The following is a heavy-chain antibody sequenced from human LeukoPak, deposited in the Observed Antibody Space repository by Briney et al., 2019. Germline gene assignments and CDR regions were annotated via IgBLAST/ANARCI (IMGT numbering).Heavy chain of an antibody. J-gene: IGHJ5*02. CDR3: ARCGNSYGTGYQFDP. Sequence: PSETLSLTCTVSGGSIGDYYWSWVRQTPGKGLEWIGFVYYTGATNYNPSLKSRVTISLDTSKNQFSPNLNSVDAADTAVYFCARCGNSYGTGYQFDPWSQGTLVTVSS. V-gene: IGHV4-59*01. CDR2: VYYTGAT. CDR1: GGSIGDYY. D-gene: IGHD5-18*01.